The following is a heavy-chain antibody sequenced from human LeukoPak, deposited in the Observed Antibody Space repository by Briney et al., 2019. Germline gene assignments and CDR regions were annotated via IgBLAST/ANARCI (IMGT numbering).Heavy chain of an antibody. CDR2: ISAYNGNT. D-gene: IGHD5-24*01. Sequence: ASVKVSCKASGYTFTSYGISWVRQAPGQGLEWMGWISAYNGNTNYAQKLQGRVTMTTDTSTSTAYMELRSLRSDDTAVYYCARGRWLQLRGEWFDPWGQGTLVTVSS. CDR3: ARGRWLQLRGEWFDP. J-gene: IGHJ5*02. CDR1: GYTFTSYG. V-gene: IGHV1-18*01.